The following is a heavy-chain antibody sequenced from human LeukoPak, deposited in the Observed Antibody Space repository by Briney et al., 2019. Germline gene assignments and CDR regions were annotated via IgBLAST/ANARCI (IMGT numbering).Heavy chain of an antibody. Sequence: GGSLRLSCAVSGFTLSNYSMNWVRQAPGKGLEWVSYISSSGSTIYYADSVKGRFTFSRDNAKNSLYLQMNSLRAEDTAVYYCAELGITMIGGVWGKGTTVTISS. V-gene: IGHV3-48*04. CDR1: GFTLSNYS. J-gene: IGHJ6*04. CDR2: ISSSGSTI. CDR3: AELGITMIGGV. D-gene: IGHD3-10*02.